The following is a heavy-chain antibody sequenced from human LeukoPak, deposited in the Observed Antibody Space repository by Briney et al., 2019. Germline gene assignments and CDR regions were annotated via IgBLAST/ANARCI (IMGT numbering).Heavy chain of an antibody. Sequence: GGSLRLSCAASGLTFSSYAMSWVRQAPGKGLEWVSAISGSGGSTYYADSVKGRFTISRDNSKNTLYLQMNSLRAEDTAVYYCAKVDHVVVTAIPSAYWGQGTLVTVSS. CDR3: AKVDHVVVTAIPSAY. J-gene: IGHJ4*02. CDR2: ISGSGGST. D-gene: IGHD2-21*02. CDR1: GLTFSSYA. V-gene: IGHV3-23*01.